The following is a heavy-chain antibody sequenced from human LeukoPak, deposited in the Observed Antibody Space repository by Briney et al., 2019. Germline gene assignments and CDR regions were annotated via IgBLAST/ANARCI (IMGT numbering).Heavy chain of an antibody. CDR2: IFYRGST. J-gene: IGHJ3*02. CDR3: ARHSRSGYSDYESAFDI. V-gene: IGHV4-39*01. CDR1: GGSISSSSFY. D-gene: IGHD5-12*01. Sequence: PSETLSLTCTVSGGSISSSSFYWDWIRQPPGKGLEWIGTIFYRGSTYYNPSLKSRITISVDTSKNQFSLKLSSVTAADTAVYYCARHSRSGYSDYESAFDIWGQGTMVIVSS.